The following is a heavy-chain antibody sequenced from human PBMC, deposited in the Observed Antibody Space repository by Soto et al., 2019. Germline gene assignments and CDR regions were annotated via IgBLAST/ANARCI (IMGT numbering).Heavy chain of an antibody. J-gene: IGHJ4*02. V-gene: IGHV1-69*05. D-gene: IGHD6-6*01. CDR3: ARGMYSSSGMDFFY. CDR2: IIPICGTA. CDR1: GGTFSSYA. Sequence: GASVKVSCKASGGTFSSYAISWVRQAPGQGLEWMGWIIPICGTANYAQKFQGRVTMTTDNAISTAYMELSGLRSEDTAIYYCARGMYSSSGMDFFYWGQGTLVTVSS.